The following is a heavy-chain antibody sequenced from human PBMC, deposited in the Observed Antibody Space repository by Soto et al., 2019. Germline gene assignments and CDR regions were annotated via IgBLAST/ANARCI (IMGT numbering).Heavy chain of an antibody. CDR1: GFTFSDYY. CDR2: ISSSGSTI. D-gene: IGHD6-19*01. Sequence: GGSLRLSCAASGFTFSDYYMSCIRQAPGKGLEWVSYISSSGSTIYYADSVKGRFTISRGNAKNSLYLQMNSLRAEDTAVYYCERGGWPYYFDYWGQGTLVTVSS. J-gene: IGHJ4*02. CDR3: ERGGWPYYFDY. V-gene: IGHV3-11*01.